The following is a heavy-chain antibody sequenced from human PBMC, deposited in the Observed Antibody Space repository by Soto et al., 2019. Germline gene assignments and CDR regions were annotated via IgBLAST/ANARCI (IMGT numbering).Heavy chain of an antibody. D-gene: IGHD2-21*02. CDR2: IYTSGST. Sequence: SDTLSLTCTVSGGSISSYYWSWIRQRAGKGLEWIGRIYTSGSTNYNPSLKSRVTLSVDTSKNQFSLKLSSVTAADTAVYYCARDVTTYCGGDCYSYYFDYWGQGTLVTVSS. V-gene: IGHV4-4*07. CDR3: ARDVTTYCGGDCYSYYFDY. CDR1: GGSISSYY. J-gene: IGHJ4*02.